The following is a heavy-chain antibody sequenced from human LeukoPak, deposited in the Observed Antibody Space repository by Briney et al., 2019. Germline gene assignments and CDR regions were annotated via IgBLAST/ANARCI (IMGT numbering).Heavy chain of an antibody. CDR1: GGSISSSNW. CDR2: IYHSGST. CDR3: ARDPSGSGWRNFDY. D-gene: IGHD6-19*01. J-gene: IGHJ4*02. Sequence: SETLSLTCAVSGGSISSSNWWSWVRQPPGKGLEWIGEIYHSGSTNYNPSLKSRVTISVDKSKNQFSLKLSSVTAADTAVYYCARDPSGSGWRNFDYWGQGILVTVSS. V-gene: IGHV4-4*02.